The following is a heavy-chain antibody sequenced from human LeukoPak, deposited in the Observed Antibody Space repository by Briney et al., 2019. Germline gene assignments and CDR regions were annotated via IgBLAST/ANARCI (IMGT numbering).Heavy chain of an antibody. V-gene: IGHV4-39*01. J-gene: IGHJ4*02. CDR3: AGVRRRYYDSSGLYYFDY. CDR2: IYHSGST. D-gene: IGHD3-22*01. CDR1: GGSISVSSYY. Sequence: SSETLSLTCTVSGGSISVSSYYWAWIRQPPGKGLEWIGSIYHSGSTYYKPSLKSRVTISVDTSKNQFSLKLISVTAADTAVYYCAGVRRRYYDSSGLYYFDYWGKGTLVTVSS.